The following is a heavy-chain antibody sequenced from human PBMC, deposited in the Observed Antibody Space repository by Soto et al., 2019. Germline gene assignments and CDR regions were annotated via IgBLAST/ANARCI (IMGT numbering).Heavy chain of an antibody. J-gene: IGHJ3*02. D-gene: IGHD4-17*01. CDR3: AKGPHGEPDAFDI. CDR2: ISGSGGST. Sequence: TGGSLRLSCAASGFTFSSYAMSWVRQAPGKGLEWVSAISGSGGSTYYADSVKGRFTISRDNSKNTLYLQMNSLRAEDTAVYYCAKGPHGEPDAFDIWGQGTMVTVSS. CDR1: GFTFSSYA. V-gene: IGHV3-23*01.